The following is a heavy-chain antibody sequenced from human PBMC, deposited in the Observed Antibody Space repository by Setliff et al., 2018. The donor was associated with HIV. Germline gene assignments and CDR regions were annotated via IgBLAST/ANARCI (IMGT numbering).Heavy chain of an antibody. Sequence: KTSETLSLTCTVSGGSISSSGPGYYWGWARQAPGGGLEWIGSVYYSGSTYYNPSLKSRVTISLDTSKNQLSLRLTSMTAADTAVYYCARSQPDTIFGVVIFDYWGQGKMVTVSS. J-gene: IGHJ4*02. CDR2: VYYSGST. D-gene: IGHD3-3*01. V-gene: IGHV4-39*01. CDR1: GGSISSSGPGYY. CDR3: ARSQPDTIFGVVIFDY.